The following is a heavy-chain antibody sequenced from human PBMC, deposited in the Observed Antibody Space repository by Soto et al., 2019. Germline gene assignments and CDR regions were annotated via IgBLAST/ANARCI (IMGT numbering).Heavy chain of an antibody. V-gene: IGHV1-2*04. J-gene: IGHJ6*03. Sequence: QVQLVQSGAEVKKPGASVTVSCRSSGDTFNDYYIHWVRQAPGQGLEWMGWINPNGGVTKYAQKFQGWVSMTRDTSIMTVYMHPGRLRSDDTAGYYCARESGGATATLDYYYFYVDVWGTGTTVTVSS. CDR2: INPNGGVT. D-gene: IGHD5-12*01. CDR1: GDTFNDYY. CDR3: ARESGGATATLDYYYFYVDV.